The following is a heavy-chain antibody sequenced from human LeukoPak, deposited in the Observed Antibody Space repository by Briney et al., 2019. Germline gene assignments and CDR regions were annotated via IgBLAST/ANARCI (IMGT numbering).Heavy chain of an antibody. CDR1: GGSISSSSYY. D-gene: IGHD3-22*01. CDR2: IYYSGST. Sequence: SETLSLTCTVSGGSISSSSYYWGWIRQPPGKGLEWIGSIYYSGSTYHNPSLKSRVTISVDTSKNQFSLKLSSVTAADTAVYYCARVDDSSGYFPDYWGQGTLVTVSS. V-gene: IGHV4-39*07. J-gene: IGHJ4*02. CDR3: ARVDDSSGYFPDY.